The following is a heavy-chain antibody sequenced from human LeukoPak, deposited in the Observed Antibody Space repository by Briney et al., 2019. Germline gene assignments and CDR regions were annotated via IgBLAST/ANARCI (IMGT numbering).Heavy chain of an antibody. J-gene: IGHJ4*02. CDR1: GFTVSSNY. CDR2: IYSGGST. Sequence: GGSLRLSCAASGFTVSSNYMSWVRQAPGKGLEWVSVIYSGGSTYYADSVKGRFNISRDNSKNTLYLQMNSLRAEDTAVYYCAKAIIKAEYYYDSSGYRPSDYFDYWGQGTLVTVSS. V-gene: IGHV3-66*02. CDR3: AKAIIKAEYYYDSSGYRPSDYFDY. D-gene: IGHD3-22*01.